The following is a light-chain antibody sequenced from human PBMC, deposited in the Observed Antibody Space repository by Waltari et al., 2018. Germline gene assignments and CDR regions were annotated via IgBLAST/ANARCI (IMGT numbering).Light chain of an antibody. V-gene: IGLV1-44*01. CDR1: ASNIGSNS. Sequence: QSVLTQPPSASEAARKSVTISCSGSASNIGSNSVSWYQQVPETAPKLLIYYDKCRASGVSDRLCGSKSGTSASLVISGLQIEDEAHYYCAAWDDSLNSPLFGGGTRLTVL. CDR2: YDK. CDR3: AAWDDSLNSPL. J-gene: IGLJ2*01.